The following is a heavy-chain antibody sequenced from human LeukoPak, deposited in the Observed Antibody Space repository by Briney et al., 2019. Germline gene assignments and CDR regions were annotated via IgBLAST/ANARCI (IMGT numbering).Heavy chain of an antibody. V-gene: IGHV3-7*01. CDR3: ARDSFETDIDY. Sequence: GGSLRLSCVASGFSFSRYWMSWVRQAPGKGQEWVANIKEDGSEQYYADSLKGRFTISRDNVKNSLYLHINSLRAEDTAVYYCARDSFETDIDYWGQGTLVTVSS. CDR2: IKEDGSEQ. D-gene: IGHD1-14*01. CDR1: GFSFSRYW. J-gene: IGHJ4*02.